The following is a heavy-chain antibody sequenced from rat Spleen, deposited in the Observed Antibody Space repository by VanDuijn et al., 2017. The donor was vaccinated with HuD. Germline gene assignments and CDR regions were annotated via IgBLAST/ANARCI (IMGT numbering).Heavy chain of an antibody. V-gene: IGHV5S23*01. CDR2: ISYDGGST. Sequence: EVQLVESGGGLLQPGRSLKLSCAASGFTFSNYDMAWVRQAPTKGLEWVASISYDGGSTYYRDSVKGRFTVSRDNAKSTLFLQMDSLRSEDTATYYCASNYPGSHWGQGVMVTVSS. CDR3: ASNYPGSH. J-gene: IGHJ2*01. D-gene: IGHD1-4*01. CDR1: GFTFSNYD.